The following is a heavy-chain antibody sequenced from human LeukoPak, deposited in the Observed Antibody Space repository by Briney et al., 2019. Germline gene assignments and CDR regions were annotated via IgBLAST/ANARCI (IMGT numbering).Heavy chain of an antibody. V-gene: IGHV1-69*13. D-gene: IGHD3-10*01. CDR2: IIPIFGTA. Sequence: SVKVSCKASGGTFSSYAISWVRQAPGQGLEWMGGIIPIFGTANYAQKFQGRVTITADESTSTAYMELWSLRSDDTAVYYCARDKWFGELSPLDYWGQGTLVTVSS. J-gene: IGHJ4*02. CDR1: GGTFSSYA. CDR3: ARDKWFGELSPLDY.